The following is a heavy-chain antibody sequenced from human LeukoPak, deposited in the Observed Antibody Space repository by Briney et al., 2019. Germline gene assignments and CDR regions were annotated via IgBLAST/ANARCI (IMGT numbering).Heavy chain of an antibody. Sequence: GGSLRLSCAASGFTFSSYGMSWVRQAPGKGLEWVSTISGSGSTTYYADSVQGRFTISRDNSKNTLYLQMNTLRAEDTAVYYCAKKGSAGIAARGSDYWGQGTLVTVSS. CDR1: GFTFSSYG. CDR3: AKKGSAGIAARGSDY. J-gene: IGHJ4*02. D-gene: IGHD6-6*01. V-gene: IGHV3-23*01. CDR2: ISGSGSTT.